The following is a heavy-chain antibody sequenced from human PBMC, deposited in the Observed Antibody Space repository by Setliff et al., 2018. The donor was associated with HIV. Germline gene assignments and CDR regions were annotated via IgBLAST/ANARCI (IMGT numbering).Heavy chain of an antibody. Sequence: ASVKVSCKVSGYTLTELSIHWVRQAPGKGLEWMGGFDPEAGEIIYARKFQGRITMTEDTSTDTAYMELGSLRSEDTAVYYCATGIRVTGSDYFDYWGQGTLVTVSS. J-gene: IGHJ4*02. V-gene: IGHV1-24*01. CDR2: FDPEAGEI. CDR1: GYTLTELS. CDR3: ATGIRVTGSDYFDY. D-gene: IGHD3-10*01.